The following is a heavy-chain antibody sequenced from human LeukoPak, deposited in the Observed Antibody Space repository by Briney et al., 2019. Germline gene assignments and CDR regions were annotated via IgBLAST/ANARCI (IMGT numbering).Heavy chain of an antibody. J-gene: IGHJ2*01. V-gene: IGHV1-18*01. Sequence: ASVKVSCKASGGTFSSYAISWVRQAPGQGLEWMGWISAYNGNTNYAQKLQGRVTMTTDTSTSTAYMELRSLRSDDTAVYYCARRANYYDSRSDWYFDLWGRGTLVTVSS. CDR3: ARRANYYDSRSDWYFDL. CDR1: GGTFSSYA. CDR2: ISAYNGNT. D-gene: IGHD3-22*01.